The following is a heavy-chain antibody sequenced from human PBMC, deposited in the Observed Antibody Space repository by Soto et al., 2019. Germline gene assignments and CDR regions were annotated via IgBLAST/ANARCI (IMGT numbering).Heavy chain of an antibody. CDR1: GFIFSNYP. V-gene: IGHV3-23*01. CDR2: VSPSGSNT. J-gene: IGHJ4*02. D-gene: IGHD6-19*01. Sequence: GGSLRLSCAVSGFIFSNYPMSWVRQAPGKGLEWVSSVSPSGSNTYYGDSVKGRFTMSRDNSENRLHLQMDSLRAEDTAVYFCARRDSSGWYSLDYWGQGTLVTVSS. CDR3: ARRDSSGWYSLDY.